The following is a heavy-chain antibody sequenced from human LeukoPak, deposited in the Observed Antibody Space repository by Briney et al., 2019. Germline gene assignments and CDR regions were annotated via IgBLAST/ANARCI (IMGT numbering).Heavy chain of an antibody. V-gene: IGHV3-30*04. CDR2: TSYDGSNR. CDR3: AELGITMIGGV. Sequence: GGSLRLSCAASGFTFSTYAMHWVRQAPGKGLEWVAVTSYDGSNRYYADSVKGRFTISRDNSKNTLYLQMNSLRAEDTAVYYCAELGITMIGGVWGKGTTVTISS. D-gene: IGHD3-10*02. J-gene: IGHJ6*04. CDR1: GFTFSTYA.